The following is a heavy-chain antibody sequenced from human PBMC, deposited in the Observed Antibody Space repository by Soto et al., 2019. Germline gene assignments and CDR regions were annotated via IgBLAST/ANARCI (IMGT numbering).Heavy chain of an antibody. CDR3: ARAGYWDSSGYYFDY. CDR1: GGSFSGYY. J-gene: IGHJ4*02. D-gene: IGHD3-22*01. Sequence: SETLSLTCAVHGGSFSGYYWSWIRQHPGKGLEWIGYIYYSGSTYYNPSLKSRVTISVDTSKNQFSLKLSSVTAADTAVYYCARAGYWDSSGYYFDYWGQGTLVTVSS. CDR2: IYYSGST. V-gene: IGHV4-31*11.